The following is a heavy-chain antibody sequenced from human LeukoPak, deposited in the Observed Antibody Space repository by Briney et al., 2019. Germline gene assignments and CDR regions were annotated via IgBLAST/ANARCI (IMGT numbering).Heavy chain of an antibody. Sequence: GGSLRLSCAASGFTFSTNPMSWVRQAPGKGLEWVSAISPDNTYYADSVKGRLTISRDDSKNTVYLQMNSPSAEDTARYYCVKEHVDRAFTRSFEIWGQGTVVTVSS. CDR1: GFTFSTNP. V-gene: IGHV3-23*01. CDR3: VKEHVDRAFTRSFEI. CDR2: ISPDNT. D-gene: IGHD3-10*01. J-gene: IGHJ3*02.